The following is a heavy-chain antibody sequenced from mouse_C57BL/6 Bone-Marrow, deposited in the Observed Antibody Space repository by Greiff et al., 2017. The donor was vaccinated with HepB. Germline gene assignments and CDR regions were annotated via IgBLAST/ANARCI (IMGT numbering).Heavy chain of an antibody. D-gene: IGHD1-1*01. Sequence: EVQLVESGGGLVKPGGSLKLSCAASGFTFSDYGMHWVRQTPEKGLEWVAYISSGSSTTYYADTLKGRFTISRDNAKNTLFLQMTSLRSEDTAMYYCASQASYYGSSYDYAMDYWGQGTSVTVSS. CDR1: GFTFSDYG. CDR3: ASQASYYGSSYDYAMDY. CDR2: ISSGSSTT. V-gene: IGHV5-17*01. J-gene: IGHJ4*01.